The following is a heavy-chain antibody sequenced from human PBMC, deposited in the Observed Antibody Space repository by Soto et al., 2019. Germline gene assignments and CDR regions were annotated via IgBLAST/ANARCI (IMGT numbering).Heavy chain of an antibody. Sequence: HPGGSLRLSCGASGFTFSNYEMNWVRQAPGKGLEWVSYITSTGVTTYYADSVKGRFTISRDNAKNSLYLQMNSLRVDDTAVYYCARGNSPVNVHWGQGTLVTVSS. J-gene: IGHJ4*02. CDR3: ARGNSPVNVH. V-gene: IGHV3-48*03. D-gene: IGHD2-21*01. CDR1: GFTFSNYE. CDR2: ITSTGVTT.